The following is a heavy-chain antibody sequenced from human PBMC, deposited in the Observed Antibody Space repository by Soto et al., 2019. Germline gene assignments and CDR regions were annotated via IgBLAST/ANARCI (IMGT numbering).Heavy chain of an antibody. Sequence: QVQLVQSGAEVKKPGSSVKVSCKASGGTFSSYAISWVRQAPGQGLEWMGGISPIFGTANSAQKFQGRVTITANESTSTAYMELSSLISEDTAVYYCARGAVGYCSSTSCFSFSKTYYYYGMDVWGQGTTVTVSS. D-gene: IGHD2-2*01. CDR2: ISPIFGTA. V-gene: IGHV1-69*01. J-gene: IGHJ6*02. CDR1: GGTFSSYA. CDR3: ARGAVGYCSSTSCFSFSKTYYYYGMDV.